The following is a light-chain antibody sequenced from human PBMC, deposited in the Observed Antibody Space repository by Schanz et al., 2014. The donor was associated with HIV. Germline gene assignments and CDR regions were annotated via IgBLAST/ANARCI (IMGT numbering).Light chain of an antibody. V-gene: IGKV3-20*01. CDR2: GAS. CDR1: QSISRSY. Sequence: EIVLTQSPGTLSLSPGERATLSCRASQSISRSYIAWYRQKPGQAPRLLIYGASSRATGIPDRFSGSGSGTDFTLTISSLQAEDVAVYYCQQYYSTPRTFGQGTKVEIK. CDR3: QQYYSTPRT. J-gene: IGKJ1*01.